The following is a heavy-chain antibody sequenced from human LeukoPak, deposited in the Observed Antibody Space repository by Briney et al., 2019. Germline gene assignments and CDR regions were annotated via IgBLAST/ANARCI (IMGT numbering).Heavy chain of an antibody. CDR2: IYTSGST. J-gene: IGHJ5*02. Sequence: SETLSLTCNVSSGSITNYYWSWIRQPAGKGLEWIGRIYTSGSTNYNPSLKSRVTISVDTSKNQFSLKLSSVTAADTAVYYCARDRIAAAGPWFDPWGQGTLVTVSS. V-gene: IGHV4-4*07. CDR1: SGSITNYY. CDR3: ARDRIAAAGPWFDP. D-gene: IGHD6-13*01.